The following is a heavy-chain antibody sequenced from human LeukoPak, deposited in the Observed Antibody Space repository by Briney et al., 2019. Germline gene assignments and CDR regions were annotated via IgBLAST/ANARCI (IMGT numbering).Heavy chain of an antibody. J-gene: IGHJ4*01. V-gene: IGHV4-61*08. Sequence: SETLSLTCIVSGGSVSDSFAHYWSWVRQPPGKGFEWIAEVHYTGRTIYSPSFARRVIIFVDTSKNQVSLKLTSVTAADTAVYYCARGSDYTWGGWGQGTLVTVSS. CDR3: ARGSDYTWGG. D-gene: IGHD3-10*01. CDR1: GGSVSDSFAHY. CDR2: VHYTGRT.